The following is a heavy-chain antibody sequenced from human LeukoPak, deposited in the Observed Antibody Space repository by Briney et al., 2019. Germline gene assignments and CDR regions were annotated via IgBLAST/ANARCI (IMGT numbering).Heavy chain of an antibody. CDR2: INPSGGST. CDR1: GYTFTSYY. J-gene: IGHJ4*02. D-gene: IGHD5-12*01. Sequence: ASVKVSCKASGYTFTSYYMHWVRQAPGQGLEWMGIINPSGGSTSYAQKFQGRVTMTRDTSTSTVSMELSSLRSEDTAVYYCARLVRSGYPDYWGQGTLVTVSS. V-gene: IGHV1-46*01. CDR3: ARLVRSGYPDY.